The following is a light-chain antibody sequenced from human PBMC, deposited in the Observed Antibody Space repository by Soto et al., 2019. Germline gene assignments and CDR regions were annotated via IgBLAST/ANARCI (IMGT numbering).Light chain of an antibody. CDR1: QSVSSN. V-gene: IGKV3D-15*01. Sequence: EIVMTQSPATLSVSPGERATLSCRASQSVSSNLAWYQQKPGQAPRLLIYGASTRATGIPARFSGSGSGTEFNLTISSLQSEDFAVYYCQQYNNWPGTFGQGTKVEI. CDR2: GAS. CDR3: QQYNNWPGT. J-gene: IGKJ1*01.